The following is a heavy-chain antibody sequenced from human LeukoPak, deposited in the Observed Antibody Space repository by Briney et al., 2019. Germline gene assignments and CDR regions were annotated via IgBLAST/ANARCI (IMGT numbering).Heavy chain of an antibody. Sequence: GGSLRLSCAASGFTFSSYAMSWVRQAPGKGLEWVSANSGSDGSTYYADSVKGRFTISRDNSKNTLYLQMNSLRAEDTAVYYCAKTAYDFWSGYHDAFDIWGQGTMVTVSS. J-gene: IGHJ3*02. CDR2: NSGSDGST. CDR1: GFTFSSYA. CDR3: AKTAYDFWSGYHDAFDI. V-gene: IGHV3-23*01. D-gene: IGHD3-3*01.